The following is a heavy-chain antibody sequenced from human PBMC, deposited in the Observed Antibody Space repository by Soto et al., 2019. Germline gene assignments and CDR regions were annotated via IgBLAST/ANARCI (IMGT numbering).Heavy chain of an antibody. D-gene: IGHD6-6*01. CDR3: ATCAYSRSSILCVY. CDR1: GGTFSSYA. J-gene: IGHJ4*02. CDR2: IIPIFGTA. V-gene: IGHV1-69*13. Sequence: SVKVSCKASGGTFSSYAISWVRQAPGQGLEWMGGIIPIFGTANYAQKFQGRVTITADESTSTAYMELSSLRSEDTAVYYCATCAYSRSSILCVYWGQGTLVTVSS.